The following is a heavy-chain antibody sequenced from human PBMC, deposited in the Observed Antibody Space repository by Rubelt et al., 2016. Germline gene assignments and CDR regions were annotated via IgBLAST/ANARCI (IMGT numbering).Heavy chain of an antibody. D-gene: IGHD2-21*01. J-gene: IGHJ3*01. CDR1: GFTFSSYA. V-gene: IGHV3-30*04. CDR3: ARGDWAFAL. CDR2: ISYDGNNK. Sequence: QVQLVESGGGVVQPGRSLRLSCAASGFTFSSYAMHWVRQAPGKGLEWVAVISYDGNNKYYADSVKGRFTISRDNAENSLYLQMNTLRVEDTAVYYCARGDWAFALWGQGTAVVVSS.